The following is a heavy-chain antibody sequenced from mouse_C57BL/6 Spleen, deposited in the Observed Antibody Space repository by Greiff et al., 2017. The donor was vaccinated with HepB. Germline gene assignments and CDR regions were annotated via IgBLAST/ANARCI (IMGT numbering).Heavy chain of an antibody. CDR1: GFTFSSYT. CDR3: ARQYLWYFDV. J-gene: IGHJ1*03. V-gene: IGHV5-9*01. Sequence: EVQGVESGGGLVKPGGSLKLSCAASGFTFSSYTMSWVRQTPEKRLEWVATISGGGGNTYYPDSVKGRFTISRDNAKNTLYLQMSSLRSEDTALYYCARQYLWYFDVWGTGTTVTVSS. CDR2: ISGGGGNT. D-gene: IGHD5-1-1*01.